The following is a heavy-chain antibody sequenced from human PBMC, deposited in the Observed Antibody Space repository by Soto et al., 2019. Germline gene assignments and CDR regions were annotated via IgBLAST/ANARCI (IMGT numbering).Heavy chain of an antibody. CDR1: GFTFSSYA. Sequence: GGSLRLSCAASGFTFSSYAMSWVRQAPGKGLEWVSAISGSGGSTYYADSVKGRFTISRDNSKNTLYLQMNSLRAEDTAVYYCAKVPCSSWGNNWFYPWGQGTLVTVSS. D-gene: IGHD6-13*01. J-gene: IGHJ5*02. CDR2: ISGSGGST. V-gene: IGHV3-23*01. CDR3: AKVPCSSWGNNWFYP.